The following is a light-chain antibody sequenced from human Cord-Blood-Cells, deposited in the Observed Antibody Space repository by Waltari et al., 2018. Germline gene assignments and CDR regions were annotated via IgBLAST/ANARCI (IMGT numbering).Light chain of an antibody. V-gene: IGKV3-11*01. CDR3: QQRSNWPLT. CDR1: QSVSSY. Sequence: EIVLTQSPATLSLSPGERATLSCRASQSVSSYLAWYQQKLGQAPRILIYDSSNRATGIPARFSVSGSGTDFTLTISSLEPEDFAVYYCQQRSNWPLTFGGGTKVEIK. CDR2: DSS. J-gene: IGKJ4*01.